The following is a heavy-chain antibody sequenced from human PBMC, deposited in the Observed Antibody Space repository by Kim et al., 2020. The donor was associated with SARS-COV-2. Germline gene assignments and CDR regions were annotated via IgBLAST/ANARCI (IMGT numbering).Heavy chain of an antibody. V-gene: IGHV3-21*01. CDR2: ISSSSSYI. J-gene: IGHJ4*02. CDR3: ASAPYSGYDFDY. D-gene: IGHD5-12*01. Sequence: GGSLRLSCAASGFTFSSYSMNWVRQAPGKGLEWVSSISSSSSYIYYADSVKGRLTISRDNAKNSLYLQMNSLRAEDTAVYYCASAPYSGYDFDYWGQGTLVTVSS. CDR1: GFTFSSYS.